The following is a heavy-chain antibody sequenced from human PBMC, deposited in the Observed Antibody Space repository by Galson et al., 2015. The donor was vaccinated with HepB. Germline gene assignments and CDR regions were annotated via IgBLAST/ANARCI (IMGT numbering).Heavy chain of an antibody. V-gene: IGHV3-48*02. CDR2: ISSSSSTI. J-gene: IGHJ4*02. CDR1: GFTFSSYS. Sequence: SLRLSCAASGFTFSSYSMNWVRQAPGKGLEWVSYISSSSSTIYYADSVKGRFTISRDNAKNSLYLQMNSLRDEDTAVYYCARGSCSGGSCYSRSKPKYYFDYWGQGTLVTVSS. CDR3: ARGSCSGGSCYSRSKPKYYFDY. D-gene: IGHD2-15*01.